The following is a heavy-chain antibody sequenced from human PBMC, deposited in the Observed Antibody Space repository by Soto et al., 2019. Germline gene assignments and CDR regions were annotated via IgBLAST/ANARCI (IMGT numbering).Heavy chain of an antibody. V-gene: IGHV1-46*01. CDR1: GYTFASYY. Sequence: AAVKVSCKASGYTFASYYMHWVRQAPGQGLEWMGIINPSGGSTSYAQKFQGRVTMTRDTPTSTVYMELSSLRSEDTAVYYCARDPSWWPEDAFDIWGQGTMVTVSS. D-gene: IGHD2-8*02. CDR2: INPSGGST. J-gene: IGHJ3*02. CDR3: ARDPSWWPEDAFDI.